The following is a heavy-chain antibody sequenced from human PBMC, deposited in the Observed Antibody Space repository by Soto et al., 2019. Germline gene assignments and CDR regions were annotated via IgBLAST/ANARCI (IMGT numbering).Heavy chain of an antibody. CDR3: ARGSGVRLNGPEP. D-gene: IGHD1-26*01. CDR1: GSTFSSYG. V-gene: IGHV3-33*03. CDR2: TWYEGSNK. Sequence: QVHLVESGGGVVQPGMSLRLSCAVSGSTFSSYGIHWVRQAPGKGLEWLAVTWYEGSNKFYADSVTGRFTMSRDNSKNTQYLQMNSLRAEDAAVYYCARGSGVRLNGPEPWGQGLLVTVSS. J-gene: IGHJ5*02.